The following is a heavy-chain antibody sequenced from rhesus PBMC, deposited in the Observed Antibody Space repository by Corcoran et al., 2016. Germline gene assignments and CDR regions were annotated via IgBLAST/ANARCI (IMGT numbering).Heavy chain of an antibody. CDR3: ARDIATVDY. V-gene: IGHV4S9*01. J-gene: IGHJ4*01. Sequence: QVQLQESGPGLVKPSETLSLTCAVSGGSISDNYYLNWIRQPPGTGLGWIGNILGNRANTYYSPALKSRVTISKDTSKNQFFLKLTSVTAADTAVYYCARDIATVDYWGQGVLVTVSS. D-gene: IGHD5-36*01. CDR1: GGSISDNYY. CDR2: ILGNRANT.